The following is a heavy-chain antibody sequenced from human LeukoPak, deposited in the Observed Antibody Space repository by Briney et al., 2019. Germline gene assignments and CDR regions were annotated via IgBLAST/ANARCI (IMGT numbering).Heavy chain of an antibody. V-gene: IGHV4-39*07. J-gene: IGHJ6*03. CDR3: AREFNYYYYMDV. CDR2: IYYSGST. CDR1: GGSISSSSYY. Sequence: SETLSLTCTVSGGSISSSSYYWGWIRQPPGKGLEWIGSIYYSGSTYHNPSLKSRVTISVDTSKNQFSLKLSSVTAADTAVYYCAREFNYYYYMDVWGKGTTVTVSS.